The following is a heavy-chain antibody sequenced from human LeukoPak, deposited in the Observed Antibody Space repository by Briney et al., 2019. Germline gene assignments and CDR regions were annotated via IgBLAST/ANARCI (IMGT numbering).Heavy chain of an antibody. D-gene: IGHD3-9*01. V-gene: IGHV3-7*03. CDR1: GFTFSSYW. CDR2: IKQDGSEK. CDR3: ARAFNAYFDWFGNAFDI. J-gene: IGHJ3*02. Sequence: PGGSLRLSCAASGFTFSSYWMSWVRQAPGKGLEWVANIKQDGSEKYYVDSVKGRFTISRDNSKNTLYLQMNSLRAEDTAVYYCARAFNAYFDWFGNAFDIWGQGTMVTVSS.